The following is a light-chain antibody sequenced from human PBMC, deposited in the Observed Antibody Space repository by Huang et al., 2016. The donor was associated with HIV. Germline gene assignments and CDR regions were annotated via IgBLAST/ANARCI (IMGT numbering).Light chain of an antibody. CDR1: QSVGSN. CDR2: GAS. V-gene: IGKV3-15*01. Sequence: EIVMTQSPATLSVSPGERTTLSCRASQSVGSNLAWYRQRPGQAPRLLVYGASTRATGVPVRFSGSGSGTEFTLTISSLQSEDFAVYYCQLYNKWPLWTFGQGTKVEVK. CDR3: QLYNKWPLWT. J-gene: IGKJ1*01.